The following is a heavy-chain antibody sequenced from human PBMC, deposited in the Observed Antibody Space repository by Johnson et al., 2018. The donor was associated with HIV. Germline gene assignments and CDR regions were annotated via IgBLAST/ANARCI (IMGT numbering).Heavy chain of an antibody. D-gene: IGHD5/OR15-5a*01. J-gene: IGHJ3*02. CDR2: IISSGGKT. CDR1: GFTFSSYA. Sequence: VQLMESGGGLVQPGGSLRLSCAASGFTFSSYAMSWVRQAPGKGLEWVSAIISSGGKTYFADSVKGGFTISRDNSKNTLYLQMNNLRVEDTAVYYCAKDRGYIVIDAFDMWGRGTLVTVSS. V-gene: IGHV3-23*01. CDR3: AKDRGYIVIDAFDM.